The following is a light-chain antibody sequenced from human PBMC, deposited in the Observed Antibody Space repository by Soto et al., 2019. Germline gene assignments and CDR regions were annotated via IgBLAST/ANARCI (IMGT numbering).Light chain of an antibody. CDR2: STS. CDR3: QQYGSSGT. J-gene: IGKJ1*01. V-gene: IGKV3-20*01. Sequence: EIVMTPSPATLSVSPVERGTLSCRASQRFGSSNLAWYQQKPGQAPRLLIYSTSSRATGIPDRFSGSGSGTDFTLAISRLEPEDFAVYYCQQYGSSGTFGQGTKVDIK. CDR1: QRFGSSN.